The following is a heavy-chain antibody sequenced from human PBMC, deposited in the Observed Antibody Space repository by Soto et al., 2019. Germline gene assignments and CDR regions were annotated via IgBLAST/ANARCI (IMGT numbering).Heavy chain of an antibody. D-gene: IGHD3-16*01. V-gene: IGHV3-7*01. Sequence: GGSLRLSCAASGFTFSDSWMDWARQVPGKGPEWGANINQDGSGKNYVDSVKGRITISRDNAKNSLYLQMNSLRAEDTAVYYCASLGRHGWGQGTTVTVSS. CDR2: INQDGSGK. CDR1: GFTFSDSW. J-gene: IGHJ6*02. CDR3: ASLGRHG.